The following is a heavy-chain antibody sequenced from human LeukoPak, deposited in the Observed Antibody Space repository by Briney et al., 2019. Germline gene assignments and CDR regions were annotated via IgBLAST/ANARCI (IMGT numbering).Heavy chain of an antibody. CDR2: ISSRSSTI. Sequence: GGSLRLSCAASGFTFSSYSMNWVRQAPGKGLEWVSYISSRSSTIYYADSVKGRFTISRDNAKNSLYLQMNSLRAEDTAVYYCARFAGAYGIRPDFDYWGQGTLVTVSS. J-gene: IGHJ4*02. V-gene: IGHV3-48*04. CDR3: ARFAGAYGIRPDFDY. CDR1: GFTFSSYS. D-gene: IGHD4-17*01.